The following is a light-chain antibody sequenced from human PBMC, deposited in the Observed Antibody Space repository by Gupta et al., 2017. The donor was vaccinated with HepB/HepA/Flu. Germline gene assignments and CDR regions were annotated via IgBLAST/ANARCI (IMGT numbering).Light chain of an antibody. V-gene: IGKV3-11*01. Sequence: IVLTQSPATLSLSPGERATLSCRASQSVNIYLAWYQQKPGQAPRLLVYDASNRATGIPARFSGSGYGTDFTLTISSREPEDSAVYYCQQRQNWPPVTFGGGTKVEIK. CDR2: DAS. J-gene: IGKJ4*01. CDR1: QSVNIY. CDR3: QQRQNWPPVT.